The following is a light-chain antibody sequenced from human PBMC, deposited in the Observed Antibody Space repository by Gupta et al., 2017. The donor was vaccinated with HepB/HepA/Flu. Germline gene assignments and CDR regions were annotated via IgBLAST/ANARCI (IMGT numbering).Light chain of an antibody. CDR3: TSHITGGTWV. CDR2: DVS. J-gene: IGLJ2*01. CDR1: SNDIVTNNF. V-gene: IGLV2-14*03. Sequence: QSALTQPAYASGSPGPSITISCPGTSNDIVTNNFVCWYQQHPGKVPKLLIYDVSNRPSGVSYRFSGSKSGITASLTISGLQPEDEADYYCTSHITGGTWVFGGGTKLTVL.